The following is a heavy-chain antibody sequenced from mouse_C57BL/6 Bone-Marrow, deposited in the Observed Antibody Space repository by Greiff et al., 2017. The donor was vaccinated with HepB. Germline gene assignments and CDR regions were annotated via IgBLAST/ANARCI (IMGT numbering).Heavy chain of an antibody. CDR2: IYPRSGNT. CDR3: ARMGYYGSSPFGY. D-gene: IGHD1-1*01. J-gene: IGHJ3*01. Sequence: QVQLQQSGAELARPGASVKLSCKASGYTFTSYGISWVKQRTGQGLEWIGEIYPRSGNTYYNVKFKGKATLTADKSSSTAYMELRSLTSEDSAVYFCARMGYYGSSPFGYWGQGTLVTVSA. V-gene: IGHV1-81*01. CDR1: GYTFTSYG.